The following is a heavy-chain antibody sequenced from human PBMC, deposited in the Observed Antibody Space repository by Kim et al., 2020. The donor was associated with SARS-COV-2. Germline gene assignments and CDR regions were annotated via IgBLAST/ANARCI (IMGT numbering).Heavy chain of an antibody. D-gene: IGHD3-3*01. CDR3: TRESHTIFGVVNAFDI. Sequence: VSVKSRITINPDTSKNQFSLQLNSVTPEDTAVYYCTRESHTIFGVVNAFDIWGQGTMVTVSS. J-gene: IGHJ3*02. V-gene: IGHV6-1*01.